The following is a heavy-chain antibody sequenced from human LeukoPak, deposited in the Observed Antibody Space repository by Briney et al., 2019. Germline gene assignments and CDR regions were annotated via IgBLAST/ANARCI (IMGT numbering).Heavy chain of an antibody. V-gene: IGHV4-38-2*02. Sequence: SETLSLTCTVSGYSISSGYYWGWIRQPPGKGLEWIGSIYHSGSTYYNPSLKSRVTISVDTSKNQFSLKLSSVTAAVTAVYYCARRRSSGWPRPRLFDYWGQGTLVTVSS. J-gene: IGHJ4*02. D-gene: IGHD6-19*01. CDR3: ARRRSSGWPRPRLFDY. CDR2: IYHSGST. CDR1: GYSISSGYY.